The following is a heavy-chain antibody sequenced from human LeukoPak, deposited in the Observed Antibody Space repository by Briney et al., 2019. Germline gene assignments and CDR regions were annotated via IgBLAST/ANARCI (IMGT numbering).Heavy chain of an antibody. CDR1: DDSISSGSYY. CDR3: AREQRWLQSLDY. D-gene: IGHD5-24*01. J-gene: IGHJ4*02. CDR2: IYASGST. Sequence: SETLSLTCTVSDDSISSGSYYWSWIRQPAGKGLEWIGRIYASGSTNYNPSLKSRVTISVGTSKNQFSLKLSSVTATDTAVYYCAREQRWLQSLDYWGQGTLVTVSS. V-gene: IGHV4-61*02.